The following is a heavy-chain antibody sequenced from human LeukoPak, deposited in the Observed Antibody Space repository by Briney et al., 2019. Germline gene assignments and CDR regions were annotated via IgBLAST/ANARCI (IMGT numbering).Heavy chain of an antibody. Sequence: GGSLRLSCAASGFTFSTYWMHWVRQAPGKGLVWVSRIKSDGSITNYADSVKGRFTISRDNAKNSVYLQINSLRAEDTAVYYCARDGVVDSSGWYVDYWGQGTLVTVSS. CDR2: IKSDGSIT. J-gene: IGHJ4*02. CDR3: ARDGVVDSSGWYVDY. V-gene: IGHV3-74*01. D-gene: IGHD6-19*01. CDR1: GFTFSTYW.